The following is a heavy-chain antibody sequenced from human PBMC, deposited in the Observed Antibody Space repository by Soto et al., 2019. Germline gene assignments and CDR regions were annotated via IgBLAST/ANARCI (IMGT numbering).Heavy chain of an antibody. CDR1: GFTFSSYS. D-gene: IGHD2-2*02. CDR3: AKVRCSSTSCYTGRSKTFDY. Sequence: EVQLVESGGGLVQPGGSLRLSCAASGFTFSSYSMNWVRQAPGKGLEWVSYISSSSSTIYYADSVKGRFTISRDNAKNTLYLQMNSLRAEDTAVYYCAKVRCSSTSCYTGRSKTFDYWGQGTLVTVSS. CDR2: ISSSSSTI. V-gene: IGHV3-48*01. J-gene: IGHJ4*02.